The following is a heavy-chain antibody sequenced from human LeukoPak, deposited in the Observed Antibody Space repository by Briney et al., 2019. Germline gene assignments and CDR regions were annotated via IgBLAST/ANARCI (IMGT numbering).Heavy chain of an antibody. D-gene: IGHD6-13*01. Sequence: ASVKVSCKASGYTFTSYGISWVRQAPGQGLEWMGWISAYNGNTNYAQKLQGRVTMTTDTSTSTAYMELRSLRSDDTAVYYCARVPRSSSWYSMSSPPDVLFDYWGQGTLVTVSS. V-gene: IGHV1-18*01. J-gene: IGHJ4*02. CDR2: ISAYNGNT. CDR1: GYTFTSYG. CDR3: ARVPRSSSWYSMSSPPDVLFDY.